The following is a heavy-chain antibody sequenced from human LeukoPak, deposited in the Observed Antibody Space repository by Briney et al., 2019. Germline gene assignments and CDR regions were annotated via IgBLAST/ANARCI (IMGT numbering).Heavy chain of an antibody. CDR3: ATYYYDSSGYYAEKNYYFDY. Sequence: PGGSLRLSCAASGFTFSSYWMSWVRQAPGKGLEWVANTKQDGSEKYYVDSVKGRFTISRDNAKNSLYLQMNSLRAEDTAVYYCATYYYDSSGYYAEKNYYFDYWGQGTLVTVSS. D-gene: IGHD3-22*01. J-gene: IGHJ4*02. V-gene: IGHV3-7*01. CDR2: TKQDGSEK. CDR1: GFTFSSYW.